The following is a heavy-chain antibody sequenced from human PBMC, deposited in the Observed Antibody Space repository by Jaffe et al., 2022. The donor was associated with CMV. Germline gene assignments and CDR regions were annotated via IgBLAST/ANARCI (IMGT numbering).Heavy chain of an antibody. CDR3: TRRDGTMIVDY. Sequence: EVQLVESGGGLVQPGGSLKLSCAASGFTFSGSAMHWVRQASGKGLEWVGRIRSKANSYATAYAASVKGRFTISRDDSKNTAYLQMNSLKTEDTAVYYCTRRDGTMIVDYWGQGTLVTVSS. D-gene: IGHD3-22*01. V-gene: IGHV3-73*01. J-gene: IGHJ4*02. CDR1: GFTFSGSA. CDR2: IRSKANSYAT.